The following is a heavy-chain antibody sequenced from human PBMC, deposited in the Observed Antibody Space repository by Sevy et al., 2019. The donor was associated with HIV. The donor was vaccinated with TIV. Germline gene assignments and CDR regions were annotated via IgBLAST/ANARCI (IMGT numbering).Heavy chain of an antibody. CDR2: IKHDGSEK. D-gene: IGHD3-22*01. CDR1: GFTFSRYW. Sequence: GGSLRLSCAASGFTFSRYWMRWVRQAPGKGLEWVASIKHDGSEKYYVDSVKGRFSISIDNAKNSLYLQMSSLRAEDTAVYYCARAHYDCSDYYSRPFDYWGQGTLVTVSS. V-gene: IGHV3-7*04. CDR3: ARAHYDCSDYYSRPFDY. J-gene: IGHJ4*02.